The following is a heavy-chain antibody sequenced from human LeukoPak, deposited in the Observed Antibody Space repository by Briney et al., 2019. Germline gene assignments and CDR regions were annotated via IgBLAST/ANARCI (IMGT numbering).Heavy chain of an antibody. J-gene: IGHJ4*02. CDR1: GYTFTSYG. D-gene: IGHD1-26*01. V-gene: IGHV1-18*01. CDR2: ISAYNGNT. Sequence: GASVKVSCKASGYTFTSYGISWVRQAPGQGLEWMGWISAYNGNTNYAQKLQGRVTMTTDTSTSTAYMELRSLRSDDTAVYYCARGVIIVGATPSGVALKNNFDYWGQGTLVTVSS. CDR3: ARGVIIVGATPSGVALKNNFDY.